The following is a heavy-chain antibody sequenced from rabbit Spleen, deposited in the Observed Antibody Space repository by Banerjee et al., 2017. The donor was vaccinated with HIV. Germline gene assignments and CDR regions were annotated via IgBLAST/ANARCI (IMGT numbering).Heavy chain of an antibody. V-gene: IGHV1S45*01. D-gene: IGHD2-1*01. Sequence: QEQLVESGGGLVKPEGSLTLTCKASGFSFSDRDVMGWVRQAPGKGLEWIACINAATAKPVYATWAKGRFTISRTSSTTVTLRMTSLTAADTATYFCARGSATMTMVIIGYYLSLWGQGTLVTVS. CDR1: GFSFSDRDV. J-gene: IGHJ4*01. CDR2: INAATAKP. CDR3: ARGSATMTMVIIGYYLSL.